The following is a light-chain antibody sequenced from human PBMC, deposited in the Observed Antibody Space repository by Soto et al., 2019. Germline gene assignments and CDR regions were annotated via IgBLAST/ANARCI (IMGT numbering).Light chain of an antibody. CDR3: ASYTSSATYV. J-gene: IGLJ1*01. CDR2: DVT. V-gene: IGLV2-14*01. CDR1: SSDVGGYNY. Sequence: QSALTQPASVSGSPGQSITISCTGTSSDVGGYNYVSWYQQHPGKAPKLIIYDVTNRPSGVSSRYSGSKSDNTASLTITGLQSEDEAEYYCASYTSSATYVIGTGIKVTVL.